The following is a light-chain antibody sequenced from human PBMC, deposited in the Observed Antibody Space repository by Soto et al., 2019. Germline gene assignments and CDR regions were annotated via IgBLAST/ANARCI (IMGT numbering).Light chain of an antibody. CDR3: CSFAAGSTPYV. J-gene: IGLJ1*01. CDR1: SSDVGNYNL. Sequence: QSALTQPASVSGSPGQSITISCTGTSSDVGNYNLVSWYQHHPGKAPKLMIYEGSKRPSGVSNRFSGSKSGNTASLTISGLQAEDEADYYCCSFAAGSTPYVFGTGTKATVL. CDR2: EGS. V-gene: IGLV2-23*01.